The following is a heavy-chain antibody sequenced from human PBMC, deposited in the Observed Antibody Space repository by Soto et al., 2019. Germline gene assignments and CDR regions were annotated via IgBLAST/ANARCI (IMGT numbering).Heavy chain of an antibody. CDR1: EYSSTSYM. Sequence: PGESLNISCNGAEYSSTSYMISWVRQIPGKGVGWMGRIDPSNAYTNYSPTFLGYVTITADESISTAYLQWSRLKASDTAMYYCARRGYSGYDKGYYCYGMDVWGQGTTVTVS. V-gene: IGHV5-10-1*01. CDR2: IDPSNAYT. J-gene: IGHJ6*02. D-gene: IGHD5-12*01. CDR3: ARRGYSGYDKGYYCYGMDV.